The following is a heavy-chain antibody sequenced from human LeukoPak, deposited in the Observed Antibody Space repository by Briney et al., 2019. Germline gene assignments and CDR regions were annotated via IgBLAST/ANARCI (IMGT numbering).Heavy chain of an antibody. D-gene: IGHD6-13*01. Sequence: ASVKVSCKASGYTFTSYGISWVRQAPGQGLEWMGWISAYNGNTNYAQKLQGRVTMTTDTSTSTAYMELRSLRSDDTAVYYCASQGQQRHYYYHGMDVWGQGTTVTVSS. J-gene: IGHJ6*02. CDR2: ISAYNGNT. V-gene: IGHV1-18*01. CDR1: GYTFTSYG. CDR3: ASQGQQRHYYYHGMDV.